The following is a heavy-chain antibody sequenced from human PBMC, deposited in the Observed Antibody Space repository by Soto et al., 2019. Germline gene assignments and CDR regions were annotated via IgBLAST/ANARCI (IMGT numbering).Heavy chain of an antibody. J-gene: IGHJ4*02. D-gene: IGHD2-2*02. CDR1: GFTFSNYW. Sequence: EVQVVESGGGLVQPGGSLRLSCAVSGFTFSNYWMTWVRQAPGKGLEWVAYMNQDGSQIYYVDSLRGRFTISRDNAKNSLYLHMNSLIVDDTAVYYCARDRGPNTPDYGCQGTLVTVSS. V-gene: IGHV3-7*01. CDR2: MNQDGSQI. CDR3: ARDRGPNTPDY.